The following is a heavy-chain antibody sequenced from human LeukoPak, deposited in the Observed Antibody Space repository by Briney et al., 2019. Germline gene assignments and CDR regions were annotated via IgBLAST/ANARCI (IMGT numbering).Heavy chain of an antibody. CDR1: GFTFRSYS. V-gene: IGHV3-48*01. CDR2: ISGMSSTI. J-gene: IGHJ4*02. D-gene: IGHD3-3*01. Sequence: PGGSLRLSCAASGFTFRSYSMNWVRQAPGKGLEWVSFISGMSSTIYYADSVKGRFTISRDNAKNSVYLQMNSLRAEDTAVYYCAKATYYEYWGQGTLVTVSS. CDR3: AKATYYEY.